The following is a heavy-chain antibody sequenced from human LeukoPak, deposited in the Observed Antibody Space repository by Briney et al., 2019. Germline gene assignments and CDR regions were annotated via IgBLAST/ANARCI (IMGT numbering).Heavy chain of an antibody. CDR2: IYYTGTT. D-gene: IGHD3-16*01. CDR1: GGSISSYY. Sequence: NPSETLSLTCTVSGGSISSYYWSWIRQPPGKGLEWIGYIYYTGTTNYNPSLKSRVTISVDTSKNQFSLRLSSVTAADTAVYYCAREGADLNAFDIWGQGTMVTVSS. V-gene: IGHV4-59*01. J-gene: IGHJ3*02. CDR3: AREGADLNAFDI.